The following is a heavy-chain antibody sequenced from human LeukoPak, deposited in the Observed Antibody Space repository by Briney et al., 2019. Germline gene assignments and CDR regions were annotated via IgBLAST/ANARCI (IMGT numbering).Heavy chain of an antibody. J-gene: IGHJ4*02. V-gene: IGHV3-43*01. CDR1: GFTFDDYT. CDR2: INWDGGST. Sequence: GGSLRLSCAASGFTFDDYTMHWVRQAPGKGLEWVSLINWDGGSTYYADSVKGRFTISRDNAKNSLYLQMNSLRAEDTAVYYCAREKGYYDSSGYLFYYWGQGTLVTVSS. D-gene: IGHD3-22*01. CDR3: AREKGYYDSSGYLFYY.